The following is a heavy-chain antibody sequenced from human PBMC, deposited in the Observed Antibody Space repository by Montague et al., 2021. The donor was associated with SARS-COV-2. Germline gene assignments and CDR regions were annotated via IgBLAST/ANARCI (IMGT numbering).Heavy chain of an antibody. CDR1: GFTFSSHD. Sequence: SLRLSCAASGFTFSSHDMHWVRQSPGNGLQWVSAIGTAGDTYYEGSVEGRFTISREDAKSSLSLHMTGLTAGDTAVYYCAGAHADSVYHFWSGSVTSTSLDVWGKGTAVTVSS. J-gene: IGHJ6*04. CDR3: AGAHADSVYHFWSGSVTSTSLDV. V-gene: IGHV3-13*01. D-gene: IGHD3-3*01. CDR2: IGTAGDT.